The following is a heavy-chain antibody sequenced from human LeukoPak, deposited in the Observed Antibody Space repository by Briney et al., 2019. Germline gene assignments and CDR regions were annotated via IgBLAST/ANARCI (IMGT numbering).Heavy chain of an antibody. CDR3: VRSAFHAGSGNYYDY. CDR1: GFTFIDSG. D-gene: IGHD3-22*01. J-gene: IGHJ4*01. Sequence: GGSLRLSCAASGFTFIDSGMSWVRQAPGKGLVWVSRIDNAGSITTYADSVKGRCTISRDNAENTFYLQMNSLRVEDTAVYYCVRSAFHAGSGNYYDYWGQGTLVTVSS. CDR2: IDNAGSIT. V-gene: IGHV3-74*03.